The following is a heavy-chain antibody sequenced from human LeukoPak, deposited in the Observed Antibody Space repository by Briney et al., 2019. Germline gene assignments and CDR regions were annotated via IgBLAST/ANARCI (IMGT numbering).Heavy chain of an antibody. J-gene: IGHJ4*02. CDR3: AGDGRAQMVEFDN. CDR1: GYTLSGSGWY. Sequence: ASVTVSCKASGYTLSGSGWYLYWLRQAPGQGLECLGWIYPNNGDTSYAKKFQGRVAMTRATPVTQAYMELSRLRPDATAVYFCAGDGRAQMVEFDNWGQGTLVTVSS. V-gene: IGHV1-2*02. CDR2: IYPNNGDT. D-gene: IGHD3-10*01.